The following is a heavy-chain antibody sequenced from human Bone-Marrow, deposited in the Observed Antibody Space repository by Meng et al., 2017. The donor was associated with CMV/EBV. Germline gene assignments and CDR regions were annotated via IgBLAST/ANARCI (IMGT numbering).Heavy chain of an antibody. CDR2: ITHSGST. CDR1: GAPFSGY. Sequence: QQHLQQWGAGRLKPSETLSLTCGVYGAPFSGYWSWVRQPPGKGLEWIGEITHSGSTNYNVSLKSRVTILIDTSKNQFSLKLSSVTATDTAVYYCAPGFRSWSGSYSSWGQGTLVTVSS. J-gene: IGHJ4*02. V-gene: IGHV4-34*01. D-gene: IGHD1-26*01. CDR3: APGFRSWSGSYSS.